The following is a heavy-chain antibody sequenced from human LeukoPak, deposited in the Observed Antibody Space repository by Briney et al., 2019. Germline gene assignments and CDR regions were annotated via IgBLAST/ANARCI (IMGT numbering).Heavy chain of an antibody. CDR2: IYYSGST. V-gene: IGHV4-39*07. Sequence: GSLRLACAASGFAFSSYAMSWIRQPPGKGLEWIGSIYYSGSTYYNPSLKSRVTISVDTSKNQFSLKLSSVTAADTAVYYCAREKVGATRPLDYWGQGTLVTVSS. D-gene: IGHD1-26*01. CDR3: AREKVGATRPLDY. CDR1: GFAFSSYA. J-gene: IGHJ4*02.